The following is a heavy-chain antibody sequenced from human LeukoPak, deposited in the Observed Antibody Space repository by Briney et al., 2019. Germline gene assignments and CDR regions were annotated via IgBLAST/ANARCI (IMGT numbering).Heavy chain of an antibody. D-gene: IGHD3-16*01. V-gene: IGHV4-4*02. CDR1: GGSISSSNW. CDR3: ARRRPYVTFDY. CDR2: IYHSGST. Sequence: MSSETLSLTCAVSGGSISSSNWWSWVRQPPGKGLEWIGEIYHSGSTNYNLSLESRVTISVDKSKNQFSLKLSSVTAADTAVYYCARRRPYVTFDYWGQGTLVTVSS. J-gene: IGHJ4*02.